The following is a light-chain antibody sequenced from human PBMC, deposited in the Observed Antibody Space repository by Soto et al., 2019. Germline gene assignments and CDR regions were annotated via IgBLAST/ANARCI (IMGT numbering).Light chain of an antibody. CDR3: QQYGRSPFT. Sequence: EIVLTQSPDTLSLSPGERVTLSCRASQRMTNNFLAWFQQKPGLAPRLLIHGATTRPSCGPERFTGGGSGTDFLLTISRVEPEDFTVYYCQQYGRSPFTFGQGTKLQIK. J-gene: IGKJ2*01. V-gene: IGKV3-20*01. CDR2: GAT. CDR1: QRMTNNF.